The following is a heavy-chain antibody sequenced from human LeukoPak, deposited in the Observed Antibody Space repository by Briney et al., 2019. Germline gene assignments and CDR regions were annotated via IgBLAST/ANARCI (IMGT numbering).Heavy chain of an antibody. CDR3: ARMTAASGQSLFDY. V-gene: IGHV1-18*01. Sequence: ASVKVSCKASGYSFTSYGVSWVRQAPGQGLEWVGWISAYNGNTKNVQKLQGRVTMTTDTSTSTAYMELRSLSSDDTAVYYCARMTAASGQSLFDYWGQGTLVTVSS. J-gene: IGHJ4*02. CDR1: GYSFTSYG. CDR2: ISAYNGNT. D-gene: IGHD6-13*01.